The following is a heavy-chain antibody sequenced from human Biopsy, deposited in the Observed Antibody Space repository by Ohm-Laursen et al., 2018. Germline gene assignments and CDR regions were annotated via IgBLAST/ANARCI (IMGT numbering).Heavy chain of an antibody. D-gene: IGHD3-9*01. V-gene: IGHV4-31*03. J-gene: IGHJ2*01. CDR1: GASVKTSGYF. CDR2: ISYNERT. CDR3: VREPKTGTAEAWYFDL. Sequence: LSLTCSVSGASVKTSGYFWARIRQRPGKGLEWIGYISYNERTHYNPSLTSRLAISFDTSNNRISLQLRSVSVADTAVYYCVREPKTGTAEAWYFDLWGRGSPVTVPS.